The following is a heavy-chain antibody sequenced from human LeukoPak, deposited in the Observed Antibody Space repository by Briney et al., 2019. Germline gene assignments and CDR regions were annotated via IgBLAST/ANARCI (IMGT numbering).Heavy chain of an antibody. CDR2: INPNSGGT. CDR1: GYTFTGYY. J-gene: IGHJ4*02. Sequence: ASVKVSCKASGYTFTGYYMHWVRQAPGQGLEWMGWINPNSGGTNYAQKFQGRVTMTRDTSISTAYMELSRLRSDDTAVYYCARAQWLAPGGYFDYWGQGTLVTVSS. CDR3: ARAQWLAPGGYFDY. D-gene: IGHD6-19*01. V-gene: IGHV1-2*02.